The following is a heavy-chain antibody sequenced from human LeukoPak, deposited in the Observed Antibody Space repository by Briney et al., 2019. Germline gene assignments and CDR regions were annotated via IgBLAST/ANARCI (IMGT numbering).Heavy chain of an antibody. D-gene: IGHD5-18*01. J-gene: IGHJ3*01. Sequence: GGSLRLSCAASGFTFSSYAMSWVRQAPGKGLEWASVISGSGGSTSYADSAKGRFTISRDNSKNTLYVQMNSLRGEDTAVYYCAKERRRGSSYGLDAFDFWGQGTMVTVSS. CDR2: ISGSGGST. CDR1: GFTFSSYA. V-gene: IGHV3-23*01. CDR3: AKERRRGSSYGLDAFDF.